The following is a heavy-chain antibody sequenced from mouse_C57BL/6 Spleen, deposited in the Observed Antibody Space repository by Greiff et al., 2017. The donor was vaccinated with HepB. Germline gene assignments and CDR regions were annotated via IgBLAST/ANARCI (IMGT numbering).Heavy chain of an antibody. J-gene: IGHJ1*03. V-gene: IGHV3-8*01. Sequence: EVMLVESGPGLAKPSQTLSLTCSVTGYSITSDYWNWIRKFPGNKLEYMGYISYSGSTYYNPSLKSRISITRDTSKNQYYLQLNSVTTEDTATYYCARSDGSSSPYWYFDVWGTGTTVTVSS. CDR2: ISYSGST. CDR1: GYSITSDY. CDR3: ARSDGSSSPYWYFDV. D-gene: IGHD1-1*01.